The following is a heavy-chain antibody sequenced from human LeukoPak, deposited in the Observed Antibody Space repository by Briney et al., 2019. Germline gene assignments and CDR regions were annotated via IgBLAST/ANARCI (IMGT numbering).Heavy chain of an antibody. Sequence: GGSLRLSCAASGFTFADYAMHWVRRAPGKGLEWVSGISWNSGTIGYADSVKGRFTISRDNAKNSLYLQMNSLRAEDTALYYCAKDIWQQLALFDYWGQGTLVTVSS. CDR1: GFTFADYA. CDR3: AKDIWQQLALFDY. V-gene: IGHV3-9*01. CDR2: ISWNSGTI. D-gene: IGHD6-13*01. J-gene: IGHJ4*02.